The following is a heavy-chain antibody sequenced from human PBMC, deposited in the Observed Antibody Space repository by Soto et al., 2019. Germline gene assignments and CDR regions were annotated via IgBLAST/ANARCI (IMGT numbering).Heavy chain of an antibody. Sequence: ASVKVSCEASGYSFTSYGISWVRQAPGQGLEWMGWISAYNGNTNYAQKLQGRVTMTTDTSTSTAYMELRSLRSDNTAVYYCARDTYYDILTGLDYWGQGTLVTVSS. D-gene: IGHD3-9*01. CDR3: ARDTYYDILTGLDY. CDR1: GYSFTSYG. J-gene: IGHJ4*02. CDR2: ISAYNGNT. V-gene: IGHV1-18*01.